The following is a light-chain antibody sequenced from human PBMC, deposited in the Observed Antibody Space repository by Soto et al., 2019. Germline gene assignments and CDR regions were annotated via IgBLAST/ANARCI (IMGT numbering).Light chain of an antibody. Sequence: DIQITQSPSSLSSSVGDRVTITCLASQGISNYLAWYQQKPGKLPKLLIYAASTLQSGVPSRFSGSGSGTDFTLTITSLQPEDVASYYCQNHNSAPITFGQGTRLEIK. V-gene: IGKV1-27*01. CDR3: QNHNSAPIT. CDR1: QGISNY. J-gene: IGKJ5*01. CDR2: AAS.